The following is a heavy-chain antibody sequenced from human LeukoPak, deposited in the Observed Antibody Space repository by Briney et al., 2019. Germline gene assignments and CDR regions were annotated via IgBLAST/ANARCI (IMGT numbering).Heavy chain of an antibody. CDR2: YNHSGST. CDR1: GGSFSRYY. V-gene: IGHV4-34*01. J-gene: IGHJ4*02. CDR3: ARASVGCSSTSCYSTQFDY. Sequence: SVTVSLTCAVYGGSFSRYYWSWIRQPPGKGLECIGDYNHSGSTNYNPSLKSRVTISVDTSKNQFSLKLSSVTAADTAVYYCARASVGCSSTSCYSTQFDYWGQGTLVTVSS. D-gene: IGHD2-2*01.